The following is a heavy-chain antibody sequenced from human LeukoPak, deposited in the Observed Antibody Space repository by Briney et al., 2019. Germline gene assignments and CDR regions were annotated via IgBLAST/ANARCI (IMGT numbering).Heavy chain of an antibody. Sequence: GGSLRLSCAAAGFTFSSYAMSWVRQAPGKGLEWVSAISAGGSNTYSAASVKGRFTISRDNSKNTLYLQVNSLRAEDTAVYYCARVGPTYYFDYWGQGTLVTVSS. V-gene: IGHV3-23*01. D-gene: IGHD1-26*01. J-gene: IGHJ4*02. CDR2: ISAGGSNT. CDR1: GFTFSSYA. CDR3: ARVGPTYYFDY.